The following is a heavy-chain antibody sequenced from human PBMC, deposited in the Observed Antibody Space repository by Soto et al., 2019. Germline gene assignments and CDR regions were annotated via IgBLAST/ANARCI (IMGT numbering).Heavy chain of an antibody. Sequence: QVQLVQSGAEVKKPGASVKVSCKASGYTFTSYDIIWVRQATGQGLEWMGWMNPNSGNTGYAQKFQGRGTMTRNTSISTAYMDLSSLRSEDTAVYYCARGLFPISSYRYTGPFAYWGQGTLVTVSS. CDR3: ARGLFPISSYRYTGPFAY. D-gene: IGHD3-16*02. CDR2: MNPNSGNT. CDR1: GYTFTSYD. J-gene: IGHJ4*02. V-gene: IGHV1-8*01.